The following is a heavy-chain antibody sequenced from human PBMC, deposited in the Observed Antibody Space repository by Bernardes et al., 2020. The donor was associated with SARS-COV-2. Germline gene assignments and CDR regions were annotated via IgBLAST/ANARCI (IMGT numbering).Heavy chain of an antibody. J-gene: IGHJ4*02. D-gene: IGHD6-6*01. Sequence: GGSLRLSCAASGFTFSSYWMHWVRQAPGKGLEWVSRVSRYDGSDTDYAAYLEGRFTVSRDIAKNSLYLQMNSLRVDDTAVYYCVTDPTMTGRPVYWGQGTLLSVSS. CDR3: VTDPTMTGRPVY. CDR2: VSRYDGSDT. V-gene: IGHV3-74*01. CDR1: GFTFSSYW.